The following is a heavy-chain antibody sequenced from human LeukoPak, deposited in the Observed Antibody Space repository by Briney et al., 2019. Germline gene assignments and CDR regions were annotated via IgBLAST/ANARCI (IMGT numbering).Heavy chain of an antibody. CDR3: ARSLQVGGTKFNFFDY. D-gene: IGHD1-26*01. V-gene: IGHV3-66*01. CDR1: GLSLSSNY. CDR2: IYSDGGT. J-gene: IGHJ4*02. Sequence: GGSLRLSCTTSGLSLSSNYMSWVRQAPGKGLEWVSVIYSDGGTYYADSVKGRFTISRDSSKNTVYLEMNSLRAEDTAVYHCARSLQVGGTKFNFFDYWGQGTLVTVSS.